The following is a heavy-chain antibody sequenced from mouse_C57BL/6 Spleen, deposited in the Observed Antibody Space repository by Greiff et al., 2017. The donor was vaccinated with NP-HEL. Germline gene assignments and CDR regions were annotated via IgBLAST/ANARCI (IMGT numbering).Heavy chain of an antibody. CDR1: GFNIKDDY. CDR3: TTHYGNGFAY. CDR2: IDPENGDT. V-gene: IGHV14-4*01. D-gene: IGHD2-1*01. J-gene: IGHJ3*01. Sequence: EVQLQQSGAELVRPGASVKLSCTASGFNIKDDYMHWVKQRPEQGLEWIGWIDPENGDTEYASKFQGKATITADTSSNTAYLQLSSLTSEDTAVYYCTTHYGNGFAYWGQGTLVTVSA.